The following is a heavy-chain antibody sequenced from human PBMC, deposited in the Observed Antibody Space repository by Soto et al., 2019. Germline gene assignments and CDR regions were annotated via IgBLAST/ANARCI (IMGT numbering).Heavy chain of an antibody. J-gene: IGHJ6*02. D-gene: IGHD3-10*01. CDR3: AKASGRVHYGMHV. CDR2: IRGSGGGT. Sequence: GSLRLSCAASGFPFSMFAMNWVRQAPGKGLEWVSGIRGSGGGTYYADSVKGRFTISRDDSRNMLYLEMNTLRGEDTAVYYCAKASGRVHYGMHVWGQGTMVTVSS. CDR1: GFPFSMFA. V-gene: IGHV3-23*01.